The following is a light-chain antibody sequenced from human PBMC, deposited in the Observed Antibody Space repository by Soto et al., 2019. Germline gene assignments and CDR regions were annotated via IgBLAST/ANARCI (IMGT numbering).Light chain of an antibody. CDR2: LNSDGSH. Sequence: QPVLTQSPSASASLGASVKLTCTLSSGHSSYAIAWHQQQPEKGPRYLMRLNSDGSHNKGDGIPDRFSGSSSGAERYLTISRLQSEAEADYYCQTWGTAVVFGGGTQLTVL. CDR3: QTWGTAVV. J-gene: IGLJ2*01. V-gene: IGLV4-69*01. CDR1: SGHSSYA.